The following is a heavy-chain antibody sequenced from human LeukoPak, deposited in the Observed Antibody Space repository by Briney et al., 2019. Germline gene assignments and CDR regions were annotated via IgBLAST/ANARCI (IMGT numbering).Heavy chain of an antibody. V-gene: IGHV3-30*02. J-gene: IGHJ4*02. D-gene: IGHD3-22*01. Sequence: GGSLRLSCAASGFTFSTYGMHWVRQAPGKGLEWVTFIRDDGSNKHYADSVKGRFTISRDNSKNTLYLQMNSLRAEDTAVYYCAADSSRDYFDYWGQGTLVTVSS. CDR3: AADSSRDYFDY. CDR2: IRDDGSNK. CDR1: GFTFSTYG.